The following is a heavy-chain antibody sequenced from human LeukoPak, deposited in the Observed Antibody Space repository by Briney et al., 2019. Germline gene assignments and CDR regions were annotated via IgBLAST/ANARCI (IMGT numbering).Heavy chain of an antibody. CDR2: IWYDGSNK. J-gene: IGHJ4*02. CDR3: ARGGVVPAAADY. CDR1: GFTFSSYG. Sequence: GRSLRLSCAASGFTFSSYGMHWVRQAPGKGLEWVAVIWYDGSNKYYADSVKGRYTISRDNSKNTLYLQMNSLRAEDTPVYYCARGGVVPAAADYWGQGTLVTVSS. D-gene: IGHD2-2*01. V-gene: IGHV3-33*01.